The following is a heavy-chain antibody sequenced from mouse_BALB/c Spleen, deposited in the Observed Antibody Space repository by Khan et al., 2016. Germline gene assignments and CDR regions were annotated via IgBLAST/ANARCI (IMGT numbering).Heavy chain of an antibody. CDR3: ARGDY. V-gene: IGHV1S136*01. J-gene: IGHJ2*01. CDR2: VNPYTDGT. Sequence: VQLQQPGPVLVKPGTSVKMSCKASGYTFTPYIIHWAKQKPGQGLEWIGYVNPYTDGTQYNEKFKHKATLTSDNSSSTAYMDLSSLTSDDSAVYYCARGDYWGQGTTLTVSS. CDR1: GYTFTPYI.